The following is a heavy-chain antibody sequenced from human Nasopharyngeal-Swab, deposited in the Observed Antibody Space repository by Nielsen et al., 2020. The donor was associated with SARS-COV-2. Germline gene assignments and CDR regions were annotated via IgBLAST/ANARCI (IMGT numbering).Heavy chain of an antibody. D-gene: IGHD3-16*02. CDR2: IKQDGSEK. CDR3: ARDKGLRDYVWGSYRSSYYYYYGMDV. V-gene: IGHV3-7*01. J-gene: IGHJ6*02. Sequence: GRQAPGKGLEWGANIKQDGSEKYYVDSVKGRFTISRDNAKNSLYLQMNSLRAEDTAVYYCARDKGLRDYVWGSYRSSYYYYYGMDVWGQGTTVTVSS.